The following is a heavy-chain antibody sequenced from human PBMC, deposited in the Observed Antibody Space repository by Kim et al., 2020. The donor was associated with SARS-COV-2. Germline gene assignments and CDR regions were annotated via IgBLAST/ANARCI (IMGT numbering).Heavy chain of an antibody. Sequence: GGSLRLSCAASGFTFSSYAMSWVRRAQGKGLEWVSAISGSGGSTYYADSVKGRFTISRDNSKNTLYLQMNSLRAEDTAVYYCAKEYYYGSGSYYLGYWGQGTLVTVSS. CDR3: AKEYYYGSGSYYLGY. D-gene: IGHD3-10*01. CDR1: GFTFSSYA. V-gene: IGHV3-23*01. CDR2: ISGSGGST. J-gene: IGHJ4*02.